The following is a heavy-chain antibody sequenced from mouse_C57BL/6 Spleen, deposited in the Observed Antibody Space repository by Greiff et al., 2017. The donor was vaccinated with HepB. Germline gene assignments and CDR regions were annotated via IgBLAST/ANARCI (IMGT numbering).Heavy chain of an antibody. CDR3: ARRGNSTWYFDV. Sequence: QVTLKECGPGILQSSQTLSLTCSFSGFSLSTSGMGVSWIRQPSGKGLEWLAHIYWDDDKRYNPSLKSRLTISKDTSRNQVFLKITSVDTADTATYYCARRGNSTWYFDVWGTGTTVTVSS. D-gene: IGHD2-1*01. CDR2: IYWDDDK. J-gene: IGHJ1*03. V-gene: IGHV8-12*01. CDR1: GFSLSTSGMG.